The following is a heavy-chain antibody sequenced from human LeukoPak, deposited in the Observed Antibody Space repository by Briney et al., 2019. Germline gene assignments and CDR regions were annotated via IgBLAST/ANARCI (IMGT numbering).Heavy chain of an antibody. Sequence: GASVKVSCKASGYTFTGYYMHWLRQAPGQGLEWMGWMNPNSGGTKYAQTFQGRVTLTRDTSISTAYLELSSLTSDDTAVYFCARQGSNSSGWYPVDDWGQGTLVTVSS. J-gene: IGHJ4*02. CDR2: MNPNSGGT. V-gene: IGHV1-2*02. CDR3: ARQGSNSSGWYPVDD. D-gene: IGHD6-19*01. CDR1: GYTFTGYY.